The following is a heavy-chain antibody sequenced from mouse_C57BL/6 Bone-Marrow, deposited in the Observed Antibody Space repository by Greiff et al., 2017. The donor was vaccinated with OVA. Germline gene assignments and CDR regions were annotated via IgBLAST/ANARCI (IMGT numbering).Heavy chain of an antibody. CDR1: GYTFTDYE. CDR3: TPQLGRFDY. V-gene: IGHV1-15*01. J-gene: IGHJ2*01. CDR2: IDPETGGT. Sequence: SGAELVRPGASVTLSCKASGYTFTDYEMHWVKQTPVHGLEWIGAIDPETGGTAYNQKFKGKAILTADKSSSTAYMELRSLTSEDSAVYYCTPQLGRFDYWGQGTTLTVSS. D-gene: IGHD4-1*02.